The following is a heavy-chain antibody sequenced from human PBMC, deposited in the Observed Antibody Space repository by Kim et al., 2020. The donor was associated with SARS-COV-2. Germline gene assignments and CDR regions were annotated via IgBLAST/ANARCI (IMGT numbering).Heavy chain of an antibody. J-gene: IGHJ4*02. CDR3: AKDIGGWFDY. CDR2: ISWNSGSI. D-gene: IGHD3-16*01. Sequence: GGSLRLSCAASGFTFDDYAMHWVRQAPGKGLEWVSGISWNSGSIGYADSLKGRFTISRDNAKNSLYLQMNSLRAEDTALYYCAKDIGGWFDYWGQGTLVT. CDR1: GFTFDDYA. V-gene: IGHV3-9*01.